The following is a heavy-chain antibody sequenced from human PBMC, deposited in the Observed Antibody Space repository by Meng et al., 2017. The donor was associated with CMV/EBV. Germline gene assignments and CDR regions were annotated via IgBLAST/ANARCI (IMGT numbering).Heavy chain of an antibody. CDR3: AREFGSGDY. CDR2: INGDGSST. Sequence: GESLKTSCAASGFIFSNYWMHWVRQAPGKGLVWVSRINGDGSSTNYADSVKGRFTIPRDNAKDTLYLQMNSLRVEDTAVYYCAREFGSGDYWGQGALVTVSS. D-gene: IGHD3-3*01. V-gene: IGHV3-74*01. J-gene: IGHJ4*02. CDR1: GFIFSNYW.